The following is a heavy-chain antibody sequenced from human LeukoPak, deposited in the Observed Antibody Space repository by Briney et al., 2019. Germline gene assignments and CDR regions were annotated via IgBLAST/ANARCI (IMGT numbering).Heavy chain of an antibody. CDR3: AKDSSSYDWGYMDV. Sequence: GGSLRLSCAASGFTFSTYAMSWVRQAPGKGLEWVSLIGGSDGGTRYADSVKGRFTISRDNSKNTLYPEMNSLRAEDTAVYYCAKDSSSYDWGYMDVWGKGTTVTISS. CDR2: IGGSDGGT. CDR1: GFTFSTYA. J-gene: IGHJ6*03. D-gene: IGHD3-22*01. V-gene: IGHV3-23*01.